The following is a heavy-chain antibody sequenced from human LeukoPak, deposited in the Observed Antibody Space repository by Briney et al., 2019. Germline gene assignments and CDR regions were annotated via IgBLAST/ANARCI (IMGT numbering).Heavy chain of an antibody. D-gene: IGHD2/OR15-2a*01. CDR2: IKADGSGT. CDR1: GFTIGPYA. V-gene: IGHV3-43*02. J-gene: IGHJ6*02. Sequence: PGGSLRLSCAASGFTIGPYAMYWVRQGPGRGLEWVSVIKADGSGTFYADSVRGRFTTSRDNSKNFLYLQMNSLTSEDTALYYCATWAFYHNLDVWGQGTTVSVSS. CDR3: ATWAFYHNLDV.